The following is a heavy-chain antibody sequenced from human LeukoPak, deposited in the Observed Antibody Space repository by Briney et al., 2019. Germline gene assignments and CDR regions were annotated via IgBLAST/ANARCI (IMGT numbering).Heavy chain of an antibody. Sequence: SETLSLTCAVSGASVSSSSYFWGWIRQAPREGPEWLGSVSLNGATYYNPSLKGRVTISLDLSKNQFTLTGTSVTVTDTALYFCASRNVVSPTALETWFDSWGQGTLITVSS. CDR3: ASRNVVSPTALETWFDS. D-gene: IGHD1-14*01. CDR1: GASVSSSSYF. J-gene: IGHJ5*01. V-gene: IGHV4-39*06. CDR2: VSLNGAT.